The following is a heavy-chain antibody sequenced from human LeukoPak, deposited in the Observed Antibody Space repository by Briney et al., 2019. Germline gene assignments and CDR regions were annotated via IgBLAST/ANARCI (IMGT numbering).Heavy chain of an antibody. CDR3: ARGPRVYYDSSGYYWSGYYFDY. V-gene: IGHV4-39*07. CDR1: GGSISSSDYY. D-gene: IGHD3-22*01. J-gene: IGHJ4*02. CDR2: INYSGST. Sequence: PSETLSLTCTVSGGSISSSDYYWAWIRQPPGKGLEWIGSINYSGSTYYNPSLKSRVTISVDTSKNQFSLKLSSVTAADTAVYYCARGPRVYYDSSGYYWSGYYFDYWGQGTLVTVSS.